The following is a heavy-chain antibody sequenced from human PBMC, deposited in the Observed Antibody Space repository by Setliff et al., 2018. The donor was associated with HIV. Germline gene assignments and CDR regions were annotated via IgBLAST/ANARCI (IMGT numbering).Heavy chain of an antibody. V-gene: IGHV4-34*01. CDR2: INYSGST. J-gene: IGHJ6*03. CDR3: ARGPDFWSAHPYSYYYMDV. D-gene: IGHD3-3*01. Sequence: SETLSLTCAVYGGSFSGYYWSWIRQPPGKGLEWIGEINYSGSTNYNPSLTSRVTISVDTSKNQFSLKLNSVTAADTAVYFCARGPDFWSAHPYSYYYMDVWGKGTTVTVSS. CDR1: GGSFSGYY.